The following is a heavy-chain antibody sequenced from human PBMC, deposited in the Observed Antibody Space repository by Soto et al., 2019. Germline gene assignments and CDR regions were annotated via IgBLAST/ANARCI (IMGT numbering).Heavy chain of an antibody. D-gene: IGHD5-18*01. CDR2: IYHSGST. CDR3: ARASAMGEPGFDY. Sequence: SETLSLTCAVSGGSISISNWWRWVRQPPGKGLEWIGEIYHSGSTNYNPSLKSRVTISVDKSKNQFSLKLSSVTAADTAVYYCARASAMGEPGFDYWGQGTLVTVSS. V-gene: IGHV4-4*02. J-gene: IGHJ4*02. CDR1: GGSISISNW.